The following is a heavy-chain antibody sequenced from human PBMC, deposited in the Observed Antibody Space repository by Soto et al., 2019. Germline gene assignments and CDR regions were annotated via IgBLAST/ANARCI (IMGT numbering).Heavy chain of an antibody. V-gene: IGHV3-21*01. CDR3: ARDDDYGESLYYFDY. CDR1: GFTFSSYS. J-gene: IGHJ4*02. D-gene: IGHD4-17*01. CDR2: ISSSSSYI. Sequence: GGSLRLSCAASGFTFSSYSMNWVRQAPGKGLEWVSSISSSSSYIYYADSVKGRFTISKDNAKNSLYLQMNSLRAEDTAVYYCARDDDYGESLYYFDYWGQGTLVTVS.